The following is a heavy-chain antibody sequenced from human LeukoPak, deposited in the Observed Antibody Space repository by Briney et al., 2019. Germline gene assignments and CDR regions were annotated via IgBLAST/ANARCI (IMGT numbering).Heavy chain of an antibody. CDR3: ARNIGVGPNGDS. CDR2: INPQSGGT. V-gene: IGHV1-2*02. Sequence: ASVKVSCKASGYSFTAYYMHWVRQAPREGLEWMGWINPQSGGTHYAQKFQGRVTMTRDTSITTAYMELSRLTSDDTALYCCARNIGVGPNGDSWGQGTLVTVSS. D-gene: IGHD6-19*01. J-gene: IGHJ4*02. CDR1: GYSFTAYY.